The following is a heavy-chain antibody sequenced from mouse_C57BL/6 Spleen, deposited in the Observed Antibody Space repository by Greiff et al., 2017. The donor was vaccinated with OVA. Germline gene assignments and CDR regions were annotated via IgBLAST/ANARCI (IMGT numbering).Heavy chain of an antibody. CDR3: AREDDYDAMDY. J-gene: IGHJ4*01. CDR1: GFTFSDYG. CDR2: ISSGSSTI. V-gene: IGHV5-17*01. Sequence: EVKLQESGGGLVKPGGSLKLSCAASGFTFSDYGMHWVRQAPEKGLEWVAYISSGSSTIYYADTVKGRFTISRDNAKNTLFLQMTSLRSEDTAMYYCAREDDYDAMDYWGQGTSVTVSS.